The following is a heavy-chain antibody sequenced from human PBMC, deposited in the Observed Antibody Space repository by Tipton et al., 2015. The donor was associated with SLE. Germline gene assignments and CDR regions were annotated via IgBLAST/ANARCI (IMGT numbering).Heavy chain of an antibody. CDR1: GFTFSSYW. CDR2: IKQDGSEK. Sequence: GSLRLSCGASGFTFSSYWMNWVRQAPGKGLEWVANIKQDGSEKYYVDSVKGRFTISRDNAKNSLYLQMNSLRAEDTAVYYCARAATWGQVTLVTVSS. V-gene: IGHV3-7*01. D-gene: IGHD6-25*01. CDR3: ARAAT. J-gene: IGHJ5*02.